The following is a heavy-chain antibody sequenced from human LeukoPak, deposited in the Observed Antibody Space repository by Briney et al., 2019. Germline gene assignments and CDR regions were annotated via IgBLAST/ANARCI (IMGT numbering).Heavy chain of an antibody. V-gene: IGHV3-11*04. Sequence: GGSLRLSCAASGFIFSDYYMSWIRQAPGKGLEWISYISSSGSTIYYADSLKGRFTVSRDNAKNSLYLQMNSLRAEDTAVYYCAKDQGITGTYTYFDYWGQGTLVTVSS. CDR1: GFIFSDYY. CDR2: ISSSGSTI. J-gene: IGHJ4*02. CDR3: AKDQGITGTYTYFDY. D-gene: IGHD1-20*01.